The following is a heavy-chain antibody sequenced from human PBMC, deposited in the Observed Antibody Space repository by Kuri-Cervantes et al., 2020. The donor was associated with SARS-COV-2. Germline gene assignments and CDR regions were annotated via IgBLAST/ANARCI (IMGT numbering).Heavy chain of an antibody. J-gene: IGHJ4*02. CDR1: GYTFTSYG. CDR2: TSAYNGNT. V-gene: IGHV1-18*01. Sequence: ASVQVSCKASGYTFTSYGISWVRQAPGQGLEWMGWTSAYNGNTNYAQKLQGRVTMTRDTSTSTVYMEQSSLRSEDTAVYYCARDLGSSSWYLFDYWGQGTLVTVSS. CDR3: ARDLGSSSWYLFDY. D-gene: IGHD6-13*01.